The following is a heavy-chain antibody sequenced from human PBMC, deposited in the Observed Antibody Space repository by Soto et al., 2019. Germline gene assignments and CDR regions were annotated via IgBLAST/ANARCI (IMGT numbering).Heavy chain of an antibody. CDR1: GGSISSSSYY. V-gene: IGHV4-39*01. D-gene: IGHD6-6*01. Sequence: PSETLSLTCTVSGGSISSSSYYWGWIRQPPGKGLEWIGSIYYSGSTYYNPSLESRVTISVDTSKNQFSLKLSSVTAADTAVYYCARREYSSSPLPNYYYYYMDVWGKGTTVTVSS. CDR2: IYYSGST. J-gene: IGHJ6*03. CDR3: ARREYSSSPLPNYYYYYMDV.